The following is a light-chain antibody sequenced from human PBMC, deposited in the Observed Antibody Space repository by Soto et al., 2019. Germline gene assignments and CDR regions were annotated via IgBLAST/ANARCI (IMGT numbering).Light chain of an antibody. Sequence: EIVLTQSPGTLSLSPGERATLSCRASQSVSSSYLAWYQQKPGQAPRVLIHGASSRATGIPDRFSGSGSGTDFTLTISRLEPEDFAVYYCQQRSNWLTFGGGTKVEIK. J-gene: IGKJ4*01. CDR3: QQRSNWLT. CDR1: QSVSSSY. V-gene: IGKV3D-20*02. CDR2: GAS.